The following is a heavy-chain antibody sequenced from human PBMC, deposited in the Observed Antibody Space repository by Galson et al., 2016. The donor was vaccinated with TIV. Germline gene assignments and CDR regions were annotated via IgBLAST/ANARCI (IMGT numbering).Heavy chain of an antibody. D-gene: IGHD1-26*01. Sequence: SLRLSCAASGFTFDDYAFHWVRQGPGKGLDVVSRITWNRDKIVQMAYLKGRFTMSRGNAKNSLSLQMNSLRAEDTAFYYCVKEAGRYRRSWYFDYWGQGTLVTVSS. CDR2: ITWNRDKI. CDR3: VKEAGRYRRSWYFDY. V-gene: IGHV3-9*01. J-gene: IGHJ4*02. CDR1: GFTFDDYA.